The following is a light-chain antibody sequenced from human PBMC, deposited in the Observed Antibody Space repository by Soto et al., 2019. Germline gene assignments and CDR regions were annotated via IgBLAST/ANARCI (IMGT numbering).Light chain of an antibody. CDR3: CSYEGSHTWV. J-gene: IGLJ1*01. Sequence: SVLTQPRSVSGSPGQSVTISCTGISSDVDSYNRVSWYQQPPGTAPKLMIYEVSNRPSGVPDRFSGSRSVNTASLTISGLQAEDEADYYCCSYEGSHTWVFGTGTKVTVL. CDR1: SSDVDSYNR. CDR2: EVS. V-gene: IGLV2-18*02.